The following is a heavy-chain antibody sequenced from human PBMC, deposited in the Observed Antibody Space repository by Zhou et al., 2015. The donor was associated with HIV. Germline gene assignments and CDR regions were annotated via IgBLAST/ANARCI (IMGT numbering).Heavy chain of an antibody. Sequence: QVQLVQSGAEVKPPGSSVKVSCRTSGDTFNSFALNWVRQAPGRRFEWLGVVIPVTAKIKYSQKFQGRLTITADGPTSTSFMELTRLTSDDTAVYYCLGVHIVTVDACYPYFDYWGQGALVTVSS. J-gene: IGHJ4*02. D-gene: IGHD2/OR15-2a*01. CDR3: LGVHIVTVDACYPYFDY. CDR1: GDTFNSFA. CDR2: VIPVTAKI. V-gene: IGHV1-69*12.